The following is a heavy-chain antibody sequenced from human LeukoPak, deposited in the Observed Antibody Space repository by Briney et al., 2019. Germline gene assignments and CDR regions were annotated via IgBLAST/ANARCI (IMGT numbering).Heavy chain of an antibody. CDR2: IQQEGSVQ. J-gene: IGHJ6*02. CDR1: GFSFSAYW. D-gene: IGHD3-16*01. CDR3: ARGGGLDV. Sequence: HSGGSLRLSCAASGFSFSAYWMSWVRQAPGKGLDWVANIQQEGSVQKYVDSVRGRFTISRDNTKNSLYLQMSNLRAEDTAVYFCARGGGLDVWGQGATVTVSS. V-gene: IGHV3-7*03.